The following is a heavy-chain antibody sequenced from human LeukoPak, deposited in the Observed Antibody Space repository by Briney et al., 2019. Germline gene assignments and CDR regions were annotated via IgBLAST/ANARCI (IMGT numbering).Heavy chain of an antibody. D-gene: IGHD3-16*02. CDR1: GFTFSSYA. CDR3: AKDSMITFGGVIVGPYYFDY. J-gene: IGHJ4*02. CDR2: TSGSGGST. V-gene: IGHV3-23*01. Sequence: GGSLRLSCAASGFTFSSYAMSWVRQAPGKGLEWVSATSGSGGSTYYADSVKGRFTISRDNSKNTPYLQMNSLRAEDTAVYYCAKDSMITFGGVIVGPYYFDYWGQGTLVTVSS.